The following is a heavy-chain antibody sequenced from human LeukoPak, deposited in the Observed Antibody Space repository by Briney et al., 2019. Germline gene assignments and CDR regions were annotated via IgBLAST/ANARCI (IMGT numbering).Heavy chain of an antibody. Sequence: SETLSLTCIVSGGSISPYYWSWIRQPPGSGLEWIAYIYYSGSTSYNPSLKSRVAISVDTSKNQFSLKLRSVTAADTAVYYCATSPQYGGYWGQGTLVTVSS. CDR1: GGSISPYY. D-gene: IGHD4-23*01. V-gene: IGHV4-59*08. CDR3: ATSPQYGGY. CDR2: IYYSGST. J-gene: IGHJ4*02.